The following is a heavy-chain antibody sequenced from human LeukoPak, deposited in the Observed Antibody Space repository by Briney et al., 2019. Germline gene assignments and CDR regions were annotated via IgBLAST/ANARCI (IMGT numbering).Heavy chain of an antibody. V-gene: IGHV1-18*01. CDR1: GYTFTSYG. CDR3: AKNIRNFDWLLSNSGVFDI. D-gene: IGHD3-9*01. Sequence: ASVKVSCKASGYTFTSYGISWVRQAPGQGLEWMGWISAYNGNTNYAQKLQGRVTMTTDTSTSTAYMELRSLRSDDTAVYYCAKNIRNFDWLLSNSGVFDIWGQGTMVTVSS. CDR2: ISAYNGNT. J-gene: IGHJ3*02.